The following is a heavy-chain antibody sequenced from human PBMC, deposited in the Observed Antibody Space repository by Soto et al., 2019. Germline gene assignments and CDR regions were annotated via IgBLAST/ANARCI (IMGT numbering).Heavy chain of an antibody. CDR3: ASYYYDSSGYYYVPGVY. CDR1: GGSISSSSYY. J-gene: IGHJ4*02. Sequence: PSETLSLTCTVSGGSISSSSYYWGWIRQPPGKGLEWIGSISYSGSTYYNPSLKSRVTISVGTSKNQFSLKLSSVTAADTAVYYCASYYYDSSGYYYVPGVYWGQGTLVTVSS. D-gene: IGHD3-22*01. V-gene: IGHV4-39*01. CDR2: ISYSGST.